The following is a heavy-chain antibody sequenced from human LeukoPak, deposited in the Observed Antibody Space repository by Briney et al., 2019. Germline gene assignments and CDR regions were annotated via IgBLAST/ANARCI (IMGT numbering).Heavy chain of an antibody. CDR3: ARDPVMGYYYYYMDV. D-gene: IGHD2-8*01. J-gene: IGHJ6*03. Sequence: GGSLRLSCAASGFTFSSYSMNWVRQAPGKGLEWVSSISSSSSYIYYADSVKGRFTISRDNAKNSLYLQMNSLRAEDTALYYCARDPVMGYYYYYMDVWGKGTTVTISS. V-gene: IGHV3-21*01. CDR1: GFTFSSYS. CDR2: ISSSSSYI.